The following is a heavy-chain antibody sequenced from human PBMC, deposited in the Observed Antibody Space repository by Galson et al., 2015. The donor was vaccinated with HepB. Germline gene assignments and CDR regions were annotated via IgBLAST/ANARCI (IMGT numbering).Heavy chain of an antibody. CDR3: ASLYCSGGSCPNWYFDL. Sequence: SLRLSCAASGFTVSSNYMSWVRQAPGKGLEWVSVIYSGGSTYYADSVKGRFTISRDNSKNTLYLQMNSLRAEDTAVYYCASLYCSGGSCPNWYFDLWGRGTLVTVSS. D-gene: IGHD2-15*01. CDR2: IYSGGST. J-gene: IGHJ2*01. CDR1: GFTVSSNY. V-gene: IGHV3-66*02.